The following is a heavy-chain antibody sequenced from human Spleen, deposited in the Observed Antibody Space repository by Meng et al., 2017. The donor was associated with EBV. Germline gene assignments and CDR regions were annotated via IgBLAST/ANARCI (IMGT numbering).Heavy chain of an antibody. J-gene: IGHJ4*02. V-gene: IGHV7-4-1*02. CDR2: INTNTGNP. CDR3: ARVRGSSWYFFDS. Sequence: QGQLVESGFEWKKPGATVKVSCTASGYTFTSHAINWVRQAPGQGLEWMGWINTNTGNPTYARGFTGRFVFSSDTSVSTAYMEVSSLKAEDTAIYYCARVRGSSWYFFDSWGQGTLVTVSS. CDR1: GYTFTSHA. D-gene: IGHD6-13*01.